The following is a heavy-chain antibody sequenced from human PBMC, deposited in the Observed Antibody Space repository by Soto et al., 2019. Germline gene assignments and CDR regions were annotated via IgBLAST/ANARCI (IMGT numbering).Heavy chain of an antibody. D-gene: IGHD3-10*01. CDR3: AKDRGFGAGHGMDV. J-gene: IGHJ6*02. CDR2: ISARGSTT. V-gene: IGHV3-23*01. CDR1: GFTFSNYA. Sequence: EVQLLESGGDLVQPGGSLRLSCEAFGFTFSNYAMSWVRQAPGKGLEWVTGISARGSTTYYVDSVKGRFTISRDNSKNTLYLQLNALRAEDRAVYYFAKDRGFGAGHGMDVWGQGTTVTVSS.